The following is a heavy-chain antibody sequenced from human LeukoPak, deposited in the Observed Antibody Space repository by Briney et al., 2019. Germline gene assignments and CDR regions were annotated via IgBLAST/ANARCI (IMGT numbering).Heavy chain of an antibody. CDR1: GGSFSGYY. Sequence: SETLSLTCAVYGGSFSGYYWSWIRQPPGKGLEWIGEINHSGSTNYNPSLKSRVTIAVDTSKNQFSLKLSSVTAADTAVYYCARGGTYYYGSGSLEYFQHWGQGTLVTVSS. D-gene: IGHD3-10*01. CDR3: ARGGTYYYGSGSLEYFQH. CDR2: INHSGST. J-gene: IGHJ1*01. V-gene: IGHV4-34*01.